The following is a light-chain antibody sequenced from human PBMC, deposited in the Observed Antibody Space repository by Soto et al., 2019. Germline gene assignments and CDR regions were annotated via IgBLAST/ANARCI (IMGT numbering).Light chain of an antibody. Sequence: DIQMTQSPSSLSASVGDRVTITCQASQVISNALNWYQQKPGKAPKLLIYDASKLETGVPSRFSGNGSGTDVPFTISSLQPEDIAKYYCLQYDNLTINFVGWTKLEIK. J-gene: IGKJ4*01. CDR3: LQYDNLTIN. V-gene: IGKV1-33*01. CDR2: DAS. CDR1: QVISNA.